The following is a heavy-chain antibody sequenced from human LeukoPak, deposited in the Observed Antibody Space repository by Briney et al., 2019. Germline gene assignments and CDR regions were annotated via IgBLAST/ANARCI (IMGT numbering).Heavy chain of an antibody. D-gene: IGHD3-22*01. CDR2: INHSGST. J-gene: IGHJ4*02. Sequence: SETPSLTCAVYGGSFSGYYWSWIRQPPGKGLEWIGEINHSGSTNYNPSLKSRVTISVDTSKNQFSLKLSSVTAADTAVYYCARANYDSSGTLDYWGQGTLVTVSS. CDR3: ARANYDSSGTLDY. CDR1: GGSFSGYY. V-gene: IGHV4-34*01.